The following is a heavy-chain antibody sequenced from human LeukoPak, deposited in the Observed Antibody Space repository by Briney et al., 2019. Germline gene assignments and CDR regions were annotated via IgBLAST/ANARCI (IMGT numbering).Heavy chain of an antibody. CDR3: ARDSVGATVNFDY. Sequence: GGSLRLSCAASGFTFSSYAMSWVRQAPGKGLEWVSSISSSSSYIYYADSVKGRFTISRDNAKNSLYLQMNSLRAEDTAVYYCARDSVGATVNFDYWGQGTLVTVSS. CDR2: ISSSSSYI. CDR1: GFTFSSYA. D-gene: IGHD1-26*01. J-gene: IGHJ4*02. V-gene: IGHV3-21*01.